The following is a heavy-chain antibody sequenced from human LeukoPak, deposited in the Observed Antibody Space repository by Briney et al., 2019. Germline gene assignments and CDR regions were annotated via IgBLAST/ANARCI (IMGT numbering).Heavy chain of an antibody. CDR3: ARVNDVAVVAAAAHHFEH. D-gene: IGHD2-15*01. CDR1: GYTFISYG. J-gene: IGHJ4*02. CDR2: ISAYKGDT. V-gene: IGHV1-18*01. Sequence: GASVKVSCKPSGYTFISYGISWVRQAPGQGLEWVGWISAYKGDTDYAQKFQGRVAMTTDTSTNTVYMELRSLTSDDTAVYYCARVNDVAVVAAAAHHFEHWGQGTLVTVSS.